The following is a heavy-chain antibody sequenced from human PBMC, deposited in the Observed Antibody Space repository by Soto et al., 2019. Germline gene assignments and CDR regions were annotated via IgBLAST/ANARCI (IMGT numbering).Heavy chain of an antibody. J-gene: IGHJ4*02. CDR1: GGTFNSYI. CDR3: ASGMRYETMML. V-gene: IGHV1-69*12. D-gene: IGHD3-9*01. Sequence: QVQLVQSGAEVKKPGSSVKVSCKASGGTFNSYIISWVRQAPGQGLEWLGGIIPIFGTLKYAQKFQGRVTLAADASTRTASMELRSLTSADTAFYFCASGMRYETMMLWGQGTLITVPS. CDR2: IIPIFGTL.